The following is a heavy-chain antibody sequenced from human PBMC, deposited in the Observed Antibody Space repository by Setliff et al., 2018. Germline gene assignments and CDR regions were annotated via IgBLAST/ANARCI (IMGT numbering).Heavy chain of an antibody. Sequence: PGGSLRLSCAASGFTFSSYSMNWVRQAPGKGLEWVSYISSSSSTIYYSDSVKGRFTISRDNAKNSLYLQMNSLRAEDTAVYYCARDYTYYDFWSGHSSDAFDIWGQGTMVTVSS. CDR3: ARDYTYYDFWSGHSSDAFDI. J-gene: IGHJ3*02. V-gene: IGHV3-48*01. D-gene: IGHD3-3*01. CDR1: GFTFSSYS. CDR2: ISSSSSTI.